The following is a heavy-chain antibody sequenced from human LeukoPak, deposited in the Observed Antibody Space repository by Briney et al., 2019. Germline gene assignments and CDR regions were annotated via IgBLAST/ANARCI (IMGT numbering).Heavy chain of an antibody. D-gene: IGHD3-22*01. J-gene: IGHJ4*02. CDR1: GFTFSSYG. CDR3: TTDLRPMIVVVIQL. Sequence: GGSLRLSCAASGFTFSSYGMHWVRQAPGKGLEWVAVISYDGSNKYYADSVKGRFTISRDNSKNTLYLQMNSLKTEDTAVYYCTTDLRPMIVVVIQLWGQGTLVTVSS. CDR2: ISYDGSNK. V-gene: IGHV3-30*03.